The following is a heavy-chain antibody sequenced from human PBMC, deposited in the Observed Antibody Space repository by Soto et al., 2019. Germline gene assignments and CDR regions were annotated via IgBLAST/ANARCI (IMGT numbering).Heavy chain of an antibody. J-gene: IGHJ2*01. CDR2: MNPNSGNT. CDR3: AREITAYWYFAL. CDR1: GYTFTSYD. D-gene: IGHD3-16*01. Sequence: QVQLVQSGAEVKKPGASVKVSCKASGYTFTSYDINWVRQATGQGLEWMGWMNPNSGNTGYAPKFQGRVTMTRNTSISTAYMELSSLRSEDTAVYYCAREITAYWYFALWGRGTLVTVSS. V-gene: IGHV1-8*01.